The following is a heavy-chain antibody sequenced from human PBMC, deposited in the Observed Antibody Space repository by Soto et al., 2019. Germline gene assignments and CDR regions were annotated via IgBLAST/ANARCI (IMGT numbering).Heavy chain of an antibody. CDR2: MNPNSGST. Sequence: ASVKVSCKASGYTFTNYDIIWVRQATGHGLEWVGWMNPNSGSTGSAQKFQGRVTITRDTSASTAYMELSSLRSEDTAVYYCARVGPPADPWGQGTLVTVSS. V-gene: IGHV1-8*01. CDR3: ARVGPPADP. J-gene: IGHJ5*02. CDR1: GYTFTNYD.